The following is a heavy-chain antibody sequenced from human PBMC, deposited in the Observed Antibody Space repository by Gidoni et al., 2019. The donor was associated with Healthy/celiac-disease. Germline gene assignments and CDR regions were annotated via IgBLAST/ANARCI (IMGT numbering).Heavy chain of an antibody. D-gene: IGHD5-12*01. V-gene: IGHV3-30*18. J-gene: IGHJ3*02. CDR3: AKELSLGGLRSIDAFDI. CDR1: GFPFSSYG. CDR2: ISYDGSNK. Sequence: QVQLVESGGGVVQPGRSLRLSCAASGFPFSSYGMHWVRQAPGKGLEGVAVISYDGSNKYYADSVKGRFTISRDNSKNTLYLQMNSLRAEDTAVYYCAKELSLGGLRSIDAFDIWGQGTMVTVSS.